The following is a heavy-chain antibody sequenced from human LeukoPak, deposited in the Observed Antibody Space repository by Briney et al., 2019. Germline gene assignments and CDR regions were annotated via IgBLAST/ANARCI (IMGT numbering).Heavy chain of an antibody. CDR3: ARARGSYSFDY. CDR1: GFTFNSYA. V-gene: IGHV3-30-3*01. J-gene: IGHJ4*02. Sequence: GRSLRLSCAASGFTFNSYAMHWVRQAPGKGLEWVAVISSDGSNNYYADSVKGRFTISRDNAKNSLYLQMNSLRAEDTAVYYCARARGSYSFDYWGQGTLVTVSS. D-gene: IGHD1-26*01. CDR2: ISSDGSNN.